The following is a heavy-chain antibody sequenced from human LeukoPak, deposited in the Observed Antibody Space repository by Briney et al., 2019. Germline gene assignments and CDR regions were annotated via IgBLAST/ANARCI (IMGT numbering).Heavy chain of an antibody. CDR3: ARSRDYGDYKH. D-gene: IGHD4-17*01. Sequence: PGGSLRLSCAASGFTFSSYEMNWVRQAPGKGLEWVSYISSSGSTIYYADSVKGRFTISRDNAKNSLYLQMNSLRAEDTAVYYCARSRDYGDYKHWGQGTLVTVSS. CDR1: GFTFSSYE. J-gene: IGHJ1*01. V-gene: IGHV3-48*03. CDR2: ISSSGSTI.